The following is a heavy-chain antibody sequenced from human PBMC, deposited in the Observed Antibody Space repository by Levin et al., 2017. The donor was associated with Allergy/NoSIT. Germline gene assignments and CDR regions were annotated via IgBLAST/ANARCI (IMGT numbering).Heavy chain of an antibody. D-gene: IGHD6-19*01. V-gene: IGHV3-9*01. J-gene: IGHJ6*02. CDR2: ISWNSGSI. Sequence: LSLTCAASGFTFDDYAMHWVRQAPGKGLEWVSGISWNSGSIGYADSVKGRFTISRDNAKNSLYLQMNSLRAEDTALYYCAKEGGIAVAGKFYYYGMDVWGQGTTVTVSS. CDR3: AKEGGIAVAGKFYYYGMDV. CDR1: GFTFDDYA.